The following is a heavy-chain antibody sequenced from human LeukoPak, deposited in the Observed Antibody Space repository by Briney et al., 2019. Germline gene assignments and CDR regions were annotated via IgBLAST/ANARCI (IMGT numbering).Heavy chain of an antibody. D-gene: IGHD3-10*01. CDR2: ICGGGGST. Sequence: GGSLRLSCAASGFTFSSFAMSWVRQAPGKGLEWVSAICGGGGSTYYAAPLRGRFTISRDNSKNTLYLQMNSLRAEDTAVYYCAKEFFYGSGSNFDYWGQGTLVTVSS. V-gene: IGHV3-23*01. J-gene: IGHJ4*02. CDR3: AKEFFYGSGSNFDY. CDR1: GFTFSSFA.